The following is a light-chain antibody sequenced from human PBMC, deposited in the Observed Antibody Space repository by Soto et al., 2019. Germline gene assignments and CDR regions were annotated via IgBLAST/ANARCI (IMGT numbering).Light chain of an antibody. CDR1: QSVSSSF. CDR2: GSS. J-gene: IGKJ5*01. V-gene: IGKV3-20*01. Sequence: EIVFTPSPGPLFLSPREKAHLSCRANQSVSSSFLAWYQQKPGQAPRLLIFGSSNTATGIPGRFGGSGSGTDFFLTISRLEPEDFAVYYCQQYDTSPYTFGQGTRLEIK. CDR3: QQYDTSPYT.